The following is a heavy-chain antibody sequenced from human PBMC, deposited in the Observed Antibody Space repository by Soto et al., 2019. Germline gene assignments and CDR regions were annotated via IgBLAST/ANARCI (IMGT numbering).Heavy chain of an antibody. CDR1: GFTVSSNY. Sequence: EVQLVESGGGLIQPGGSLRLSCAASGFTVSSNYMSWVRQAPGKGLEWVSVIYSGGSTYYAESVKGRFTISRDNSKNTLYLQMNSLRAEDTAVYYCARDDPQVRFLFRDWGQGTLVTVSS. D-gene: IGHD3-3*01. J-gene: IGHJ4*02. CDR2: IYSGGST. V-gene: IGHV3-53*01. CDR3: ARDDPQVRFLFRD.